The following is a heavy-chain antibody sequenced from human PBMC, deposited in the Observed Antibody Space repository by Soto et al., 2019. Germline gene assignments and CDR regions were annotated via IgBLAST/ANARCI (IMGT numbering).Heavy chain of an antibody. Sequence: QITLNESGPTLVKPTQTLTLTCTFSGFSLSTRDVGVGWIRQPPGKALEWLGVIYWDDDKSYSPSLKSRLTITTDTSKTQVVLRMTKIDPVDTATYYCAHCRGGVASFWGQGTLVTVSS. CDR1: GFSLSTRDVG. D-gene: IGHD3-16*01. V-gene: IGHV2-5*02. CDR3: AHCRGGVASF. CDR2: IYWDDDK. J-gene: IGHJ4*02.